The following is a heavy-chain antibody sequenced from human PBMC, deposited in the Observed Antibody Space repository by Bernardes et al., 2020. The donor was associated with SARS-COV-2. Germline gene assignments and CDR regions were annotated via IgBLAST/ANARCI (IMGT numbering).Heavy chain of an antibody. CDR3: AGGSPSRDGYNFLDY. CDR1: GFTVSSNY. CDR2: MYSGGYT. D-gene: IGHD5-12*01. J-gene: IGHJ4*02. V-gene: IGHV3-66*01. Sequence: GGSLRLSCTVSGFTVSSNYMSWVRQAPGKGLEWVSVMYSGGYTYYTDSVKGRFAISRDNSKNTLYLQMNSLRAEDTAVYYCAGGSPSRDGYNFLDYWGQGTLVTVSS.